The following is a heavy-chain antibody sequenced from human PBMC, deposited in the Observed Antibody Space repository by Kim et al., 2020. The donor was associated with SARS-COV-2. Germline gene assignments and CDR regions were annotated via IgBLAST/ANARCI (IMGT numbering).Heavy chain of an antibody. Sequence: SETLSLTCTVSGGSISSSSYYWGWIRQPPGKGLEWIGSIYYSGSTYYNPSLKSRVTISVDTSKNQFSLKLSSVTAADTAVYYCARVRGQLVFTSFVGWFDPWGQGTLVTVSS. CDR3: ARVRGQLVFTSFVGWFDP. CDR1: GGSISSSSYY. V-gene: IGHV4-39*07. D-gene: IGHD6-13*01. J-gene: IGHJ5*02. CDR2: IYYSGST.